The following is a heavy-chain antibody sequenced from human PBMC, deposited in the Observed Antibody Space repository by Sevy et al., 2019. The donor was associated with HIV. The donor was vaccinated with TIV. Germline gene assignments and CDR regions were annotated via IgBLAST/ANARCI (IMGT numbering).Heavy chain of an antibody. CDR1: GFTFSSYG. Sequence: GGSLRLSCAASGFTFSSYGMHWVRQAPGKGLEWVAVIWYDGSNKYYADSVKGRFTISRDNSKNTLYLQMNSLRAEDTAAYYCAREGTTWTINYYYGMDVWGQGTTVTVSS. V-gene: IGHV3-33*01. CDR2: IWYDGSNK. CDR3: AREGTTWTINYYYGMDV. D-gene: IGHD1-7*01. J-gene: IGHJ6*02.